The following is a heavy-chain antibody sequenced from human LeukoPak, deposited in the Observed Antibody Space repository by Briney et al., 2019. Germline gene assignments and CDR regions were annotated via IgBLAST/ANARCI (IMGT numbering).Heavy chain of an antibody. CDR1: GFTFRDYY. J-gene: IGHJ4*02. CDR2: ISSRSDYT. Sequence: GGSLRLSCAASGFTFRDYYMSWIRQAPGKGPEWVSYISSRSDYTNYADSVKGRFTISRDNAKNSLYLQINSLRAEDTALYYCARESEQWLAFDNWGQGTLVTVST. V-gene: IGHV3-11*06. D-gene: IGHD6-19*01. CDR3: ARESEQWLAFDN.